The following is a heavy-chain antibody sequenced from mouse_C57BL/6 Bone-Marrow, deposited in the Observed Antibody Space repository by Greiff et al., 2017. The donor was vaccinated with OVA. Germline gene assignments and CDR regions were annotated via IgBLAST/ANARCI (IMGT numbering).Heavy chain of an antibody. D-gene: IGHD3-3*01. CDR1: GFTFSDYY. CDR2: ISNGGGST. CDR3: ERGWDY. Sequence: EVNVVESGGGLVQPGGSLKLSCAASGFTFSDYYMYWVRQTPEKRLEWVAYISNGGGSTYYPDTVKGRFTISRDNAKNTLYLQVGRLKTEDTAMYYCERGWDYWGQGTTLTVSS. V-gene: IGHV5-12*01. J-gene: IGHJ2*01.